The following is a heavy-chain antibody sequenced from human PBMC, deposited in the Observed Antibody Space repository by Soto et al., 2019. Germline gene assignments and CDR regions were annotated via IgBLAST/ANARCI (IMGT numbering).Heavy chain of an antibody. CDR3: ARGYGGYAVEY. D-gene: IGHD5-12*01. CDR2: MSSSGRTR. J-gene: IGHJ4*02. V-gene: IGHV3-11*01. Sequence: QVQLVESGGGLVKPGGSLRLSCAASGFTFSDYYMSWIRQAPGKGLEWVSYMSSSGRTRYFADSVKGRFTISRDNAINSLYLQMNSMRADDTAVYYCARGYGGYAVEYWGQGTLVTVSS. CDR1: GFTFSDYY.